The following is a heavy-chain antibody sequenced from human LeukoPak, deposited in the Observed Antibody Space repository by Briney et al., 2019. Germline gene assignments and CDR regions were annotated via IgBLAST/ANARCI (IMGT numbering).Heavy chain of an antibody. CDR2: IKQDGSEK. CDR3: VRGFSYSEDYFDY. Sequence: GGSLRLSCAASGFTFSSYWMSWFRQAPGKGLEWVAFIKQDGSEKYYVDSVKGRFTISRDNAENSPYLQMNSLRADDTAVYFCVRGFSYSEDYFDYWGQGTLVTVSS. D-gene: IGHD5-18*01. V-gene: IGHV3-7*05. CDR1: GFTFSSYW. J-gene: IGHJ4*02.